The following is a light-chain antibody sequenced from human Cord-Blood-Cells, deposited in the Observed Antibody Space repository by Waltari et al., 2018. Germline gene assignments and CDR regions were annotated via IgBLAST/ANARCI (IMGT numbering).Light chain of an antibody. Sequence: DIVMTQSPDSLAVSLGERATINCKSSQSVLYSSNNKNYLAWYQQKPGQPPKLLIYWASTRESWVPDRFSGSGSGTDFTLTISSLQAEDVAGYYCQQYYSTPYTFGQGTKLEIK. CDR3: QQYYSTPYT. J-gene: IGKJ2*01. CDR2: WAS. CDR1: QSVLYSSNNKNY. V-gene: IGKV4-1*01.